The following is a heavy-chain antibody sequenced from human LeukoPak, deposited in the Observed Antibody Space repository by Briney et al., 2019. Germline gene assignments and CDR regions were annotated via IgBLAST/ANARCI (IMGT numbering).Heavy chain of an antibody. V-gene: IGHV3-21*01. CDR2: ISTSSSYI. Sequence: PGGSLRLSCAASGFTFDDYGMSWVRQAPGKGLEWVSSISTSSSYINYADSVKGRFSISRDNARNSLFLQMNSLRAEDTAVYYCARAGTVTLYYYYYYMDVWGKGTTVTISS. CDR3: ARAGTVTLYYYYYYMDV. J-gene: IGHJ6*03. CDR1: GFTFDDYG. D-gene: IGHD4-17*01.